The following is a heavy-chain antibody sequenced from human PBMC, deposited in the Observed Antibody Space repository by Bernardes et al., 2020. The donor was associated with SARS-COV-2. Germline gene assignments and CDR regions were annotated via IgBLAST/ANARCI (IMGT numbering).Heavy chain of an antibody. CDR2: ISATGGGT. D-gene: IGHD5-12*01. CDR1: GYTFTNYA. Sequence: GSLRLSCAASGYTFTNYAMTWVRQAPGKGLEWVSSISATGGGTYYADSVQGRFTVSRDYSTNTLYLQMDSLRAEDTAIYYCAKEAYSGYLETYYFYYGMDVWGQGTTVTVSS. V-gene: IGHV3-23*01. J-gene: IGHJ6*02. CDR3: AKEAYSGYLETYYFYYGMDV.